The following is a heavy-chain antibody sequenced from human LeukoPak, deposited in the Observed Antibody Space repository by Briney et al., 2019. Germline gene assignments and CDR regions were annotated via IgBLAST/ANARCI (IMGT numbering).Heavy chain of an antibody. V-gene: IGHV4-34*01. CDR2: INHSGST. J-gene: IGHJ4*02. CDR1: GGSFSGYY. D-gene: IGHD4-17*01. Sequence: SETLSLTCAVYGGSFSGYYWSWIRQPPGKGLEWIGEINHSGSTNYNPSLKSRVTISVDTSKNQFSLKLSSVTAANTAVYYCARGRGAHGDYGNYWGQGTLVTVSS. CDR3: ARGRGAHGDYGNY.